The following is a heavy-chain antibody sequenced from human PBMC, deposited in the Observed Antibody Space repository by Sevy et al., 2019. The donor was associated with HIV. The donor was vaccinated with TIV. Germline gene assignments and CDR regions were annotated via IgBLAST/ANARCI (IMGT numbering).Heavy chain of an antibody. D-gene: IGHD5-18*01. CDR2: IYWNDDK. CDR1: GFSLSTSGVG. Sequence: SGPTLVKPTQTLTLTCTFSGFSLSTSGVGVGWIRQPPGKALEWLALIYWNDDKRYSPSLKSRLTITKDTSKNQVVLTMTNMDPVDTATYYCAHSVDTAMVCLFDYWGQRTLVTVSS. CDR3: AHSVDTAMVCLFDY. J-gene: IGHJ4*02. V-gene: IGHV2-5*01.